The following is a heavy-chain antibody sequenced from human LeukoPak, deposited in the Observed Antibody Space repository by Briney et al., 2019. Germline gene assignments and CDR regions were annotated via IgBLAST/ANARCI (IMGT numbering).Heavy chain of an antibody. V-gene: IGHV3-13*01. J-gene: IGHJ4*02. CDR2: IGTGGDT. Sequence: GGSLRLSCAASGFTFRSNDMHWVRQATGKRLEWFSAIGTGGDTHYSDSVKGRFTISKENARSSLYLQMNSLRAEDTAVYYCARGRRGAASGIDPLFDLWGQGTLVTVSS. CDR3: ARGRRGAASGIDPLFDL. D-gene: IGHD6-13*01. CDR1: GFTFRSND.